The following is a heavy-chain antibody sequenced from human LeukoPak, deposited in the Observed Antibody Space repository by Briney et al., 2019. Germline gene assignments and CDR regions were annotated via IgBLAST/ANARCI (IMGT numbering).Heavy chain of an antibody. J-gene: IGHJ6*04. CDR3: AKADQYGSVPSYYGMDV. Sequence: GGSLRLSCAASGFTFDDYAMHWVRQAPGKGLEWVSLISWDGGSTYYADSVKGRFTISRDNSKNSLYLQMNSLRAEDTALYYCAKADQYGSVPSYYGMDVWGKGTTVTVSS. D-gene: IGHD3-10*01. V-gene: IGHV3-43D*04. CDR2: ISWDGGST. CDR1: GFTFDDYA.